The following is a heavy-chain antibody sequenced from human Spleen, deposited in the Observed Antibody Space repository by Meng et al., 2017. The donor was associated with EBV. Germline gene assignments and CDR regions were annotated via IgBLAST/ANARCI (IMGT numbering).Heavy chain of an antibody. CDR3: ARGGVRGVKADY. Sequence: QVQLVESGGGLVKPGGSLRLSCAASGFTFSDFYMSWIRQSPGKGLEWVSYISSSGSTTYYADSVKGRFTISRDNARNSMYLQMTSLRAEDTAVYYCARGGVRGVKADYWGQGTLVTVSS. CDR2: ISSSGSTT. D-gene: IGHD3-10*01. V-gene: IGHV3-11*01. J-gene: IGHJ4*02. CDR1: GFTFSDFY.